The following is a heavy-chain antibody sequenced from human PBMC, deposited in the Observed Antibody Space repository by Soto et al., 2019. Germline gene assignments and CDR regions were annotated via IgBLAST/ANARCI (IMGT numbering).Heavy chain of an antibody. CDR3: VSRFFDGHNSALYLEH. V-gene: IGHV3-11*01. CDR1: GFSFSEYY. CDR2: ISGSGHNI. J-gene: IGHJ4*02. Sequence: VQLVESGGGLVKPGGSLRLSCVASGFSFSEYYLSWIRQSPGKRLVWLSYISGSGHNIYYADSVKGRCTISRDNDKNTLYLHMNSLRVEDTAVYYYVSRFFDGHNSALYLEHCGQGTHVTVSS. D-gene: IGHD1-20*01.